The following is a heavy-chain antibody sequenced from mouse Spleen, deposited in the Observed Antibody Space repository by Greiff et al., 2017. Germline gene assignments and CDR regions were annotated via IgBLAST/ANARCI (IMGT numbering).Heavy chain of an antibody. CDR1: GYTFTSYY. J-gene: IGHJ2*01. CDR3: TRGGYGNYPFDY. Sequence: VQVVESGAELVKPGASVKLSCKASGYTFTSYYMYWVKQRPGQGLEWIGEINPSNGGTNFNEKFKSKATLTVDKSSSTAYMQLSSLTSEDSAVYYCTRGGYGNYPFDYWGQGTTLTVSS. CDR2: INPSNGGT. D-gene: IGHD2-10*02. V-gene: IGHV1S81*02.